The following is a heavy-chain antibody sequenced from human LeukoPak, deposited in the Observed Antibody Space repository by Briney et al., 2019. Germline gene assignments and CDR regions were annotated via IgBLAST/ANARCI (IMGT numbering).Heavy chain of an antibody. J-gene: IGHJ6*03. Sequence: AGGSLRLSCAASGFTFSSYAMSWVRQAPGKGLEWVSAISGSGGSTYYADSVKGRFTISRDNSKNTLYLQMNSLRAEDTAVYYCAKAMVVPAAPRGYYYYMDVWGKGTTVTVSS. CDR3: AKAMVVPAAPRGYYYYMDV. D-gene: IGHD2-2*01. V-gene: IGHV3-23*01. CDR2: ISGSGGST. CDR1: GFTFSSYA.